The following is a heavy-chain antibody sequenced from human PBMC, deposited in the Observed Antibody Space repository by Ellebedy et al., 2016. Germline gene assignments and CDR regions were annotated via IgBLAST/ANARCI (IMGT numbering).Heavy chain of an antibody. Sequence: GESLKISCAASGFTLSSYSMNWVRQAPGKGLEWVSYITGNSKTIYYADSVKGRFTISRDNGKNSLYLQMNSLRDEDTAVYYCAKAETTVIPTQFDYWGQGTLVTVSS. V-gene: IGHV3-48*02. CDR3: AKAETTVIPTQFDY. CDR2: ITGNSKTI. D-gene: IGHD4-17*01. CDR1: GFTLSSYS. J-gene: IGHJ4*02.